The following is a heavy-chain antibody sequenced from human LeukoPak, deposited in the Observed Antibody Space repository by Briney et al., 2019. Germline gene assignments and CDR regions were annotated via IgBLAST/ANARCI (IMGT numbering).Heavy chain of an antibody. D-gene: IGHD3-3*01. CDR1: GGSISSGNFF. Sequence: SETLSLTCTVSGGSISSGNFFWSWIRQPAGKGLEWIGHIYSSGSTTYNPSLKSRVTMSIGTTNNQFSLKLTSVTAADTAVFYCARGARTVWGGSNFNWFDPWGQGTLVTVSS. CDR3: ARGARTVWGGSNFNWFDP. CDR2: IYSSGST. J-gene: IGHJ5*02. V-gene: IGHV4-61*09.